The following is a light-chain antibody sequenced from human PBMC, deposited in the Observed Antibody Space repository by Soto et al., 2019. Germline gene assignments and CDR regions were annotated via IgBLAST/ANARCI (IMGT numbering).Light chain of an antibody. J-gene: IGLJ2*01. CDR3: SSYTGSSTVV. Sequence: QSALTQPASVSGSPGQSITISCTGTSSDVGSYDFVSWYQQHPDKAPKLMIYEVSDRPSGVSNRFSGSKSGDTASLTISGLQAEDEAVYFCSSYTGSSTVVFGGGTQLTVL. CDR2: EVS. CDR1: SSDVGSYDF. V-gene: IGLV2-14*01.